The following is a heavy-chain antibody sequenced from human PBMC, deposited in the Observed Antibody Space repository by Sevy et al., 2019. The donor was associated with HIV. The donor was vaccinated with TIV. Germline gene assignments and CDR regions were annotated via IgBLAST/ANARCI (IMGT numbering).Heavy chain of an antibody. J-gene: IGHJ4*02. CDR1: GFTFSKYS. CDR3: AHETIGRFDS. Sequence: GGSLRLSCAASGFTFSKYSMSWVRQPPGKGLEWVANIEGDGSDKHYVDSVEGRFTISRDNGKNLLYLQMNSLRVEDTAVYYCAHETIGRFDSWGQGTLVTVSS. CDR2: IEGDGSDK. V-gene: IGHV3-7*01. D-gene: IGHD3-16*01.